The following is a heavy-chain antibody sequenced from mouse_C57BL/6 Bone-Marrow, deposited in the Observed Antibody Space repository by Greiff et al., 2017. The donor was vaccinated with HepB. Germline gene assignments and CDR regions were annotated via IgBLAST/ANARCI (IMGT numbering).Heavy chain of an antibody. V-gene: IGHV1-64*01. CDR2: IHPNSGST. CDR1: GYTFTSYW. CDR3: ASEDGYYGVAY. Sequence: QVQLKQPGAELVKPGASVKLSCKASGYTFTSYWMHWVKQRPGQGLEWIGMIHPNSGSTNYNEKFKSKATLTVDKSSSTAYMQLSSLTSEDSAVYYCASEDGYYGVAYWGQGTLVTVSA. J-gene: IGHJ3*01. D-gene: IGHD2-3*01.